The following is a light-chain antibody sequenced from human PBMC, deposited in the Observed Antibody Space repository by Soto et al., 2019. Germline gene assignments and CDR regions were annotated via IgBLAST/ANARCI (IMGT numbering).Light chain of an antibody. J-gene: IGKJ3*01. V-gene: IGKV3-11*01. CDR1: QSVSSY. CDR2: DAS. Sequence: ESVLTQSAATLSLYPGERATLSCRASQSVSSYLAWYQQKPGQAPRLLIYDASNRATGIPARFSGSGSGTDFTLTISSLEPEDFAVYYCQQRSNWPITFGPGTKVDIK. CDR3: QQRSNWPIT.